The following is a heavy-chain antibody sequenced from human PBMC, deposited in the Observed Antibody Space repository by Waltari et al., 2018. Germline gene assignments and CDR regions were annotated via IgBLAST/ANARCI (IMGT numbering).Heavy chain of an antibody. J-gene: IGHJ6*02. CDR3: ASCTGGNCYYYGFDV. Sequence: QVKLVESGGGVVRPGRSLKLPCEDSGFTLSACGMHWVRQTPGRGLEWVVVISSDGSRKSYADSVKGRFSISRDNSKNSLSLEMNSLRPEDTAVYYCASCTGGNCYYYGFDVWGQGTTVTVSS. CDR1: GFTLSACG. V-gene: IGHV3-30*03. CDR2: ISSDGSRK. D-gene: IGHD2-8*02.